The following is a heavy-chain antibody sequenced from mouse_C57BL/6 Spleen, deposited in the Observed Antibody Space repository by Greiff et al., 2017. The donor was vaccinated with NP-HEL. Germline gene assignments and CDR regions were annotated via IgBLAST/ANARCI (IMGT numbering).Heavy chain of an antibody. Sequence: DVKLQESGPGLVKPSQSLSLTCSVTGYSITSGYYWNWIRQFPGNKLEWMGYISYDGSNNYNPSLKNRISITRDTSKNQFFLKLNSVTTEDTATYYCAVFYYGNYEGFAYWGQGTLVTVSA. D-gene: IGHD2-1*01. CDR2: ISYDGSN. J-gene: IGHJ3*01. V-gene: IGHV3-6*01. CDR1: GYSITSGYY. CDR3: AVFYYGNYEGFAY.